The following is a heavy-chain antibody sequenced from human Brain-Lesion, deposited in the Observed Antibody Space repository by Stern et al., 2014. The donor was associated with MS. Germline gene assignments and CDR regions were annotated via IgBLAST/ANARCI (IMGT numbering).Heavy chain of an antibody. CDR1: GYTFSSYD. J-gene: IGHJ4*02. CDR2: VNPYSGNT. Sequence: VQLVESGAEVQKPGASVKVSCTASGYTFSSYDIPWVRPAPGHGLEWLAWVNPYSGNTGYAQKFKGRASMTSDPSISTVYMELTSLTSDDTAVYFCARAVRNQLLSEYWGQGTLVTVSS. CDR3: ARAVRNQLLSEY. V-gene: IGHV1-8*01. D-gene: IGHD2-2*01.